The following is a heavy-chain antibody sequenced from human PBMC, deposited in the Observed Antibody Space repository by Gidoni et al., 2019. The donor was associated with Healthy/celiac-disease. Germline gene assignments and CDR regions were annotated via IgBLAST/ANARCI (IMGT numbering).Heavy chain of an antibody. CDR1: GFTFSSYA. V-gene: IGHV3-30*04. CDR3: ARAVLRFRESLIDY. CDR2: ISHDGSNK. D-gene: IGHD3-10*01. J-gene: IGHJ4*02. Sequence: QVQLVESGGGVVPPGRSLRLSWSASGFTFSSYAMHWVRQAPGKGLEWVAVISHDGSNKYYADSVKGRFTISRDNSKNTLYLQMNSLRAEDTAVYYCARAVLRFRESLIDYWGQGTLVTVSS.